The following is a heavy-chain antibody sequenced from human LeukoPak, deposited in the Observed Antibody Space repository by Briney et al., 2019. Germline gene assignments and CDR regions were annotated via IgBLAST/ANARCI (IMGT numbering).Heavy chain of an antibody. CDR1: GASFGRYS. CDR3: ARVGSTPAKFDY. D-gene: IGHD1-26*01. CDR2: INYSGYT. J-gene: IGHJ4*02. Sequence: SETLSLTCAVYGASFGRYSWSWIRQSPEKGLVWIGEINYSGYTKYNPSLKSRVTMSVDTSKNQFSLNLTSVTAADTAVYYCARVGSTPAKFDYWGQGTQVTVSS. V-gene: IGHV4-34*01.